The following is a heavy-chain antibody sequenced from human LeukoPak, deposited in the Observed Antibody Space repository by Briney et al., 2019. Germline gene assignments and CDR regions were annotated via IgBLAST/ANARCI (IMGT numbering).Heavy chain of an antibody. D-gene: IGHD5-24*01. Sequence: MTSGTLSLTCTVSGGSISTYYWSWIRQPPGKGLEWIGYSYNSGSTTYNPSLRSRVTISVDTSKSQFSLKLRSVTAADTAVYYCAGPSKQLASWGQGILVTVSS. J-gene: IGHJ5*02. CDR2: SYNSGST. V-gene: IGHV4-59*08. CDR3: AGPSKQLAS. CDR1: GGSISTYY.